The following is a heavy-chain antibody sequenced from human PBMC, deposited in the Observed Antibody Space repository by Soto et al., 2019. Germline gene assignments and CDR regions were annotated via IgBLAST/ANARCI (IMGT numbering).Heavy chain of an antibody. J-gene: IGHJ6*03. V-gene: IGHV4-59*01. Sequence: SETLSLTCTVSGGSISSYYWSWIRQPPGKGLEWIGYIYYSGSTNYNPSLKSRVTISVDTSKNQFSLKLSSVTAADTAVYYCARAASYYYYYMDVWGKGTTVTVSS. D-gene: IGHD6-13*01. CDR2: IYYSGST. CDR1: GGSISSYY. CDR3: ARAASYYYYYMDV.